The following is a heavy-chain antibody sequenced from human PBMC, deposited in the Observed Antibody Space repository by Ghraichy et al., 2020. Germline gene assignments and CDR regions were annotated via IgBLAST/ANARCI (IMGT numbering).Heavy chain of an antibody. CDR3: AKAFAPRFGEAGYYYYYGMDV. J-gene: IGHJ6*02. V-gene: IGHV3-23*01. D-gene: IGHD3-10*01. Sequence: GGSLRLSCAASGFTFSSYAMSWVRQAPGKGLEWVSAISGSGGSTYYADSVKGRFTISRDNSKNTLYLQMNSLRAEDTAVYYCAKAFAPRFGEAGYYYYYGMDVWGQGTTVTVSS. CDR1: GFTFSSYA. CDR2: ISGSGGST.